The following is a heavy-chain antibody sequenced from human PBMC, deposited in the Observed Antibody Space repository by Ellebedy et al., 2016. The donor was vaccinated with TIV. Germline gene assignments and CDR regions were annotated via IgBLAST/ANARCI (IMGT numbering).Heavy chain of an antibody. CDR3: TTELHIALPGPFRPTRLGDY. J-gene: IGHJ4*02. Sequence: GESLKISCEASGFTFRNVWMSWVRQAPGKGLEWVGRIQSKTDGGTTDSAAPVKGRFTISRDDSKNTLFLQMNSLKTEDTALYYCTTELHIALPGPFRPTRLGDYWGQGTLVTVSS. CDR2: IQSKTDGGTT. V-gene: IGHV3-15*01. CDR1: GFTFRNVW. D-gene: IGHD6-19*01.